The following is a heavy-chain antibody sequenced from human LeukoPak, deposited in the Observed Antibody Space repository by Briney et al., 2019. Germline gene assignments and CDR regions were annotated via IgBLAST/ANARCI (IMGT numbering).Heavy chain of an antibody. CDR1: GYTFTGYY. CDR3: ARADILTGYSVDY. D-gene: IGHD3-9*01. J-gene: IGHJ4*02. CDR2: INPNSGGT. Sequence: ASVKVSCKASGYTFTGYYMHWVRQAPGQGLEWMGWINPNSGGTNYAQKFQGRVTMTRDTSISTAYMELSRLRSDDTAVYYCARADILTGYSVDYWGQGTLVTVSS. V-gene: IGHV1-2*02.